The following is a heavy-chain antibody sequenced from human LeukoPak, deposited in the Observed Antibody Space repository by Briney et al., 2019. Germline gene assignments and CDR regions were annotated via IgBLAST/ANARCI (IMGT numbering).Heavy chain of an antibody. D-gene: IGHD6-6*01. J-gene: IGHJ5*02. CDR3: ARHVRAARPYWFDP. Sequence: SETLSLTCTVSGGSISSSSYYWGWIRQPPGKGLEWIGSIYYSGSTYYNPSLKSRVTVSVDPSKYQFSLILSSVTAADTAVYYCARHVRAARPYWFDPWGQGTLVTVSS. CDR2: IYYSGST. V-gene: IGHV4-39*01. CDR1: GGSISSSSYY.